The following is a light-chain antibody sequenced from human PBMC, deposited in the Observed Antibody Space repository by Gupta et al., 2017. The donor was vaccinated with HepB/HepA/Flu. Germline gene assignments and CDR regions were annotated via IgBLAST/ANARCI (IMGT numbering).Light chain of an antibody. CDR3: QQYGSSIFT. CDR2: GAS. J-gene: IGKJ3*01. CDR1: QSVSSSH. Sequence: IVLTQSPGTLSLSPGERATLSCRASQSVSSSHLAWYQQKPGQTPRLLIYGASSRATGIPDRFSGSGSGTDFTLTISRLEPEDFAVYYCQQYGSSIFTFGPGTKVDIK. V-gene: IGKV3-20*01.